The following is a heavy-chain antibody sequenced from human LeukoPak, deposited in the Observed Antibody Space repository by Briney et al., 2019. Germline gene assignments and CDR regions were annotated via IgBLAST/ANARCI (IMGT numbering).Heavy chain of an antibody. CDR2: ISASGGST. V-gene: IGHV3-23*01. J-gene: IGHJ6*03. CDR1: GFTLSSYA. Sequence: GGSLRLSCAASGFTLSSYAMSWVRQAPGKGLEWVSSISASGGSTNYANSVKGRFTISRDNSKNTVYLQMNSLRADDTAVYYCAKVMKGSERLTMVRGVIIKTAGLYYMDVWGKGTMVTVSS. D-gene: IGHD3-10*01. CDR3: AKVMKGSERLTMVRGVIIKTAGLYYMDV.